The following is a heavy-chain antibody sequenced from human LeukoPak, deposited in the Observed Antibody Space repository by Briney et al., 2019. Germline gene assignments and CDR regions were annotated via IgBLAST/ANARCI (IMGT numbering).Heavy chain of an antibody. CDR2: ITGTSGRT. J-gene: IGHJ4*02. CDR3: AKGGDSSYGSGSYSPFDY. Sequence: GGSLRLSCEVSGITFSNFAMAWVRQAPGKGLEWVSLITGTSGRTYYAASVKGRFIISRDNSKNTLYLQMNTLRPEDTAVYYCAKGGDSSYGSGSYSPFDYWGQGTLVTVSS. V-gene: IGHV3-23*01. CDR1: GITFSNFA. D-gene: IGHD3-10*01.